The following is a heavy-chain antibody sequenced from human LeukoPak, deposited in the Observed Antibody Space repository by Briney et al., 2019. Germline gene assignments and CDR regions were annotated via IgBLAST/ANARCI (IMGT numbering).Heavy chain of an antibody. D-gene: IGHD3-3*01. Sequence: PSETLSLTCTVSGYSISSGYYWGWIRQPPGKGLEWIGSIYHSGSTYYNPSLKSRVTISVDTSKNQFSLQLNSVTPEDTAVYYCARGGTYYDFWSGPTYYYYMDVWGKGTTVTVSS. J-gene: IGHJ6*03. V-gene: IGHV4-38-2*02. CDR3: ARGGTYYDFWSGPTYYYYMDV. CDR2: IYHSGST. CDR1: GYSISSGYY.